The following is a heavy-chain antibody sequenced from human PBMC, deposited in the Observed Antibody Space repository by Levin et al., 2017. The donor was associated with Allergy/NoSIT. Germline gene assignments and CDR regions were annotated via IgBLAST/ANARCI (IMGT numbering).Heavy chain of an antibody. D-gene: IGHD2-2*01. V-gene: IGHV3-48*01. J-gene: IGHJ4*01. Sequence: QSGGSLRLSCAASGFTFSGYSMSWVRQAPGKGPEWVSYISSDSSIMYSADSVKGRFTISRDNAKNSLYLQMNSLRAEDSAVYYCARNLPAADYWGHGTLVTVSS. CDR2: ISSDSSIM. CDR1: GFTFSGYS. CDR3: ARNLPAADY.